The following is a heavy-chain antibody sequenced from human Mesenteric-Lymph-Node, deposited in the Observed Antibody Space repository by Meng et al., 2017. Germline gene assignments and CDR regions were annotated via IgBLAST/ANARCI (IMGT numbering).Heavy chain of an antibody. CDR1: GFTFSSYW. CDR3: ARGSVAGPDYYFDY. CDR2: IKQDGSEK. Sequence: GESLKISCAASGFTFSSYWMSWVRQAPGKGLEWVANIKQDGSEKYYVDSVKGRFTISRDNAKNSLLLQMNSLRAEDTAVYYCARGSVAGPDYYFDYWGQGTLVTVSS. D-gene: IGHD6-19*01. J-gene: IGHJ4*02. V-gene: IGHV3-7*04.